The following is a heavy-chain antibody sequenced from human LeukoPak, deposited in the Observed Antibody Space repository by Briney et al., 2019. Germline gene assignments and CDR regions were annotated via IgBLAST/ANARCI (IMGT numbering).Heavy chain of an antibody. CDR2: INHSGST. J-gene: IGHJ6*03. V-gene: IGHV4-38-2*02. CDR1: GYSISSGYY. Sequence: SETLSLTCTVSGYSISSGYYWGWIRQPPGKGLEWIGEINHSGSTNYNPSLKSRVTISVDTSKNQFSLKLSSVTAADTAVYYCARVRTFGGVIVRLGYYYYMDVWGKGTTVTVSS. CDR3: ARVRTFGGVIVRLGYYYYMDV. D-gene: IGHD3-16*02.